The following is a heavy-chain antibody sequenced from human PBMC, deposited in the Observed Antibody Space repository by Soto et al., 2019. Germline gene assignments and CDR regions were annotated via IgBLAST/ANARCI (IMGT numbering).Heavy chain of an antibody. Sequence: QVQLQESGPGLVKPSETLSLTCTVSDNSIGYYYWSWIRQPAGKGLEWIGRIYGSGTTNYNPSLKSRVNMSVDTSKNQCSLKLTSVTAADTAVYYCARGTSGENSFDTWGQGTLVTVSS. V-gene: IGHV4-4*07. J-gene: IGHJ5*02. CDR2: IYGSGTT. CDR3: ARGTSGENSFDT. D-gene: IGHD3-10*01. CDR1: DNSIGYYY.